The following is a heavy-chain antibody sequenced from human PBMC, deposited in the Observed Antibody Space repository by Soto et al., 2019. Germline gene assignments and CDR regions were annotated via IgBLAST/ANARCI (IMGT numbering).Heavy chain of an antibody. CDR3: ARHGLEWQDFDY. J-gene: IGHJ4*02. Sequence: PSETLSLTCTVSGGSISSYYWSWIRQPPGKGLEWIGYIYYSGSTNYNPSLKSRVTISVDTSKNQFSLKLSSVTAADTAVYYCARHGLEWQDFDYWGQGTLVTVSS. CDR2: IYYSGST. CDR1: GGSISSYY. D-gene: IGHD3-3*01. V-gene: IGHV4-59*08.